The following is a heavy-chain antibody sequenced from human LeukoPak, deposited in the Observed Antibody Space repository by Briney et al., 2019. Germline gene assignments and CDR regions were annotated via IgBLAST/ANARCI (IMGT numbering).Heavy chain of an antibody. CDR3: ARDSYYDSSGYPVH. Sequence: ASVKVSCKASGYTLTNYGITWVRQAPGQGLEWMGGIIPIFGTANYAQKFQGRVTITADESTSTAYMELSSLRSEDTAVYYCARDSYYDSSGYPVHWGQGTLVTVSS. D-gene: IGHD3-22*01. J-gene: IGHJ4*02. CDR1: GYTLTNYG. V-gene: IGHV1-69*13. CDR2: IIPIFGTA.